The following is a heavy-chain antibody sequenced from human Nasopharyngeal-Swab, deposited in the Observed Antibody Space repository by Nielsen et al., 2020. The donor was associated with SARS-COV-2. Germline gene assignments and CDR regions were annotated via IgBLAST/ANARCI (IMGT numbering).Heavy chain of an antibody. Sequence: WTRQPPGKGLEWVSSISSSSSYIYYADSVKGRFTISRDNAKNSLYLQMNSLRAEDTAVYYCARTILSSSPEEGFDYWGQGTPVTVSS. CDR3: ARTILSSSPEEGFDY. J-gene: IGHJ4*02. D-gene: IGHD6-6*01. CDR2: ISSSSSYI. V-gene: IGHV3-21*01.